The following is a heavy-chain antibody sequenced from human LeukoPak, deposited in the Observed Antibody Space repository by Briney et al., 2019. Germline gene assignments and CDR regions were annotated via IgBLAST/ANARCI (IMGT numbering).Heavy chain of an antibody. CDR2: ISYDGSNK. J-gene: IGHJ6*02. D-gene: IGHD5-12*01. CDR3: AKAYGGYESHYYYYGMDV. CDR1: GFTFSSYA. Sequence: PGGSLRLSCAASGFTFSSYAMHWVRQAPGKGPEWVAVISYDGSNKYYTDSVKGRFTISRDNSKNTLYLQMNSLRAEDTAVYYCAKAYGGYESHYYYYGMDVWGQGTTVTVSS. V-gene: IGHV3-30-3*01.